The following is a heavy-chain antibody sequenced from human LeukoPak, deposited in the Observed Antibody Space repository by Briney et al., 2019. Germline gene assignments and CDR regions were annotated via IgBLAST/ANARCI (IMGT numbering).Heavy chain of an antibody. D-gene: IGHD4-17*01. Sequence: GGSLRLSCAASGFTVSSNYISWVRQAPGKGLEWVSVIYSGGSTYYADSVKGRFTISRDNSKNTLYLQMNSLRAEDTAVYYCARVRGDSPYYFDYWGQGTLVTVSP. CDR1: GFTVSSNY. V-gene: IGHV3-53*01. CDR2: IYSGGST. J-gene: IGHJ4*02. CDR3: ARVRGDSPYYFDY.